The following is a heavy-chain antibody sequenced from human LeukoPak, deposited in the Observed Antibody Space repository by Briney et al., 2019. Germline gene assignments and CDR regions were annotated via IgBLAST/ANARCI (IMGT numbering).Heavy chain of an antibody. CDR2: INQSGST. J-gene: IGHJ4*02. Sequence: SETLSLTCAVYGGSFSNVYWTWLRQPPGKGLEWIGEINQSGSTNYNPSLKSRVTISVDTSKNQFSLKLRSVSAADTAVYYCARVTGYMIEDYFDYWGQGTLVTVSS. V-gene: IGHV4-34*01. D-gene: IGHD3-22*01. CDR1: GGSFSNVY. CDR3: ARVTGYMIEDYFDY.